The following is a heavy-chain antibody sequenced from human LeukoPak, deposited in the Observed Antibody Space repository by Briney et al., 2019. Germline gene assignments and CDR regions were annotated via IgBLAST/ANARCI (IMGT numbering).Heavy chain of an antibody. CDR2: ISSSSSTI. V-gene: IGHV3-48*04. D-gene: IGHD4-17*01. J-gene: IGHJ6*03. CDR3: ARVRAETSSKYYYYMDV. Sequence: GGSLRLSCAASGFTFSSYNLNWVRQAPGKGLEWVPYISSSSSTIYYADSVKGRFTISRDNAKNSLYLQMNSLRAEDTAVYYCARVRAETSSKYYYYMDVWGKGTTVTVSS. CDR1: GFTFSSYN.